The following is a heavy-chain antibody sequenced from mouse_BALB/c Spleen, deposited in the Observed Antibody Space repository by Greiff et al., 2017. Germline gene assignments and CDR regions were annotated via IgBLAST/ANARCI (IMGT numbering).Heavy chain of an antibody. Sequence: EVKLVESGGGLVKPGGSLKLSCAASGFTFSSYAMSWVRQTPEKRLEWVASISSGGSTYYPDSVKGRFTISRDNARNILYLQMSSLRSEDTAMYYCARAWDGYYSYFDYWGQGTTLTVSS. V-gene: IGHV5-6-5*01. D-gene: IGHD2-3*01. CDR2: ISSGGST. CDR3: ARAWDGYYSYFDY. J-gene: IGHJ2*01. CDR1: GFTFSSYA.